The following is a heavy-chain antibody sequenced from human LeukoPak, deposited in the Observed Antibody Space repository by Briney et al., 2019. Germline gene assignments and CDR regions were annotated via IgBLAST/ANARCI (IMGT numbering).Heavy chain of an antibody. CDR3: ARSGYYYSSGYSVL. D-gene: IGHD3-22*01. CDR2: IIPILGIA. V-gene: IGHV1-69*04. CDR1: GGTFSSYA. Sequence: EASVKVSCKASGGTFSSYAISWVRQAPGQGLEWMGRIIPILGIANYAQKFQGRVTITADKSTRTAYMELRSLRREDTAWYYCARSGYYYSSGYSVLWGQGALVTVSS. J-gene: IGHJ4*02.